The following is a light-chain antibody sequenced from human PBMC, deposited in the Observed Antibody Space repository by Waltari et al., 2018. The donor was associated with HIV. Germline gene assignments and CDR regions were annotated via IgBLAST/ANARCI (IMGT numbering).Light chain of an antibody. CDR1: SSNIGNNA. Sequence: QSVLTQPPSVSAAPRQRVPISCSGSSSNIGNNAVKWYQQLPGKAPKRLMYYDDLLPSGVSDRFSGSKSGTSASLAISELQSEDEADYYCASWDDSLNGVVFGGGTKLTVL. CDR2: YDD. CDR3: ASWDDSLNGVV. J-gene: IGLJ2*01. V-gene: IGLV1-36*01.